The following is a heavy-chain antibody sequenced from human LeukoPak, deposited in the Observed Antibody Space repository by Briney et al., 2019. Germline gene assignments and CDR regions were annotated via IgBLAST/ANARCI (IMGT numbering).Heavy chain of an antibody. Sequence: ASVTVSCKASGYTFTSYYMHWVRQAPGQGLEWMGIINPSGGSTSYAQKFQGRVTMARDTSTSTVYMELSSLRSEDPAVYYCARDPHLAEGRIAAAGISFDPWGQGTLVTVSS. CDR1: GYTFTSYY. CDR2: INPSGGST. V-gene: IGHV1-46*01. J-gene: IGHJ5*02. D-gene: IGHD6-13*01. CDR3: ARDPHLAEGRIAAAGISFDP.